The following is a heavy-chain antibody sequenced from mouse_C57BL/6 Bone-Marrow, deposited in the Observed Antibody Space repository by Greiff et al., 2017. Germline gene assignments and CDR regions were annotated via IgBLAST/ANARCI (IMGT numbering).Heavy chain of an antibody. J-gene: IGHJ1*03. CDR2: IRNKANNHAT. D-gene: IGHD1-1*01. Sequence: EVKLEESGGGLVQPGGSMKLSCAASGFTFSDAWMDWVRQSPEKGLEWVAEIRNKANNHATYYAESVKGRFTISRDDSKSSVYLQMNSLRAEDTGIYYCTRHYGSNYWYFDVWGTGTTVTVSS. CDR3: TRHYGSNYWYFDV. V-gene: IGHV6-6*01. CDR1: GFTFSDAW.